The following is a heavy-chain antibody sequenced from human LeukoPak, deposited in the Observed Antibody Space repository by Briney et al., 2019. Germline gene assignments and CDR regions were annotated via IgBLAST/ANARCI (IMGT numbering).Heavy chain of an antibody. CDR2: IIPIFGTA. D-gene: IGHD3-10*01. CDR1: GGTFSSYA. Sequence: GSSVKVSCKASGGTFSSYAISWVRQAPGQGLEWMGGIIPIFGTANYAQKFQGRVTITTDESTSTACMELSSLRSEDTAVYYCARVGYYGSGSYWYYYYMDAWGKGTTVTVSS. V-gene: IGHV1-69*05. J-gene: IGHJ6*03. CDR3: ARVGYYGSGSYWYYYYMDA.